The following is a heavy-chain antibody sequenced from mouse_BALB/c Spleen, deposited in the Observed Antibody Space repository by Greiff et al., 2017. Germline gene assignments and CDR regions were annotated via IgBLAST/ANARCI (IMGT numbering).Heavy chain of an antibody. CDR3: ARGGYGNYDYYAMDY. V-gene: IGHV1S126*01. CDR2: IDPSDSET. J-gene: IGHJ4*01. Sequence: VQLQQSGPQLVRPGASVKISCKASGYSFTSYWMHWVKQRPGQGLEWIGMIDPSDSETRLNQKFKDKATLTVDKSSSTAYMQLSSPTSEDSAVYYCARGGYGNYDYYAMDYWGQGTSVTVSS. D-gene: IGHD2-10*02. CDR1: GYSFTSYW.